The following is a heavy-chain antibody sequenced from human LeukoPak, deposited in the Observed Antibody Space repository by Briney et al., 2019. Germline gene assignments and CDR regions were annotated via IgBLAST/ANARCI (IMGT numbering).Heavy chain of an antibody. Sequence: SETLSLTCTVSGYSISSGYYWGWIRQPPGKGLEWIGSIYHSGSTYYNPSLKSRVTISVDTSKNQFSLKLSSVTAADTAVYYCATSKLLGTHYYYYMAVWGKGATVTISS. CDR3: ATSKLLGTHYYYYMAV. J-gene: IGHJ6*03. CDR1: GYSISSGYY. D-gene: IGHD3-16*01. V-gene: IGHV4-38-2*02. CDR2: IYHSGST.